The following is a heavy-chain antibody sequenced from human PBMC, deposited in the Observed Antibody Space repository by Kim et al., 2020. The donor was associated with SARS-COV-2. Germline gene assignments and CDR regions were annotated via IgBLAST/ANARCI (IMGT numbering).Heavy chain of an antibody. J-gene: IGHJ5*02. V-gene: IGHV3-33*01. CDR3: ARARLGIPTWWFDP. D-gene: IGHD1-1*01. Sequence: GGSLRLSCAASGFTFSSYGMHWVRQAPGKGLEWVAVIWYDGSNKYYADSVKGRFTISRDNSKNTLYLQMNSLRAEDTAVYYCARARLGIPTWWFDPWGQRTLVTVSS. CDR2: IWYDGSNK. CDR1: GFTFSSYG.